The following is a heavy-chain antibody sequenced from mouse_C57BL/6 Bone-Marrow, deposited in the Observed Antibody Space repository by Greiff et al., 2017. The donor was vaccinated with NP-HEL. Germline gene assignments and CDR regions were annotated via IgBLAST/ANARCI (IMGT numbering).Heavy chain of an antibody. Sequence: EVQVVESGGGLVQPGESLKLSCESNEYEFPSHDMSWVRKTPEKRLELVAAINSYGGSTYYPDTMESRFIISRHHTTNTLYLQLSSLRSEDTALYYCARPLDGYYERIIYYAMDYWGQGTSVTVSS. CDR1: EYEFPSHD. J-gene: IGHJ4*01. V-gene: IGHV5-2*01. CDR2: INSYGGST. D-gene: IGHD2-3*01. CDR3: ARPLDGYYERIIYYAMDY.